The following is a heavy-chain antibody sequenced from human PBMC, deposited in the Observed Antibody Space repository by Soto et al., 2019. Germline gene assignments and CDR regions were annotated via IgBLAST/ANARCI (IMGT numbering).Heavy chain of an antibody. V-gene: IGHV3-23*01. D-gene: IGHD2-2*01. J-gene: IGHJ4*02. CDR2: ISGSGGST. CDR3: AKEGEIVVVPAADY. Sequence: EVQLLESGGGLVQPGGSLRLSCVASGFTFSSYAMSWVRQAPGKGLEWVSAISGSGGSTYYADSVKGRFTISRDNSKKTLYLQMNSLRAEDTAVYYCAKEGEIVVVPAADYWGQGTLVTVSS. CDR1: GFTFSSYA.